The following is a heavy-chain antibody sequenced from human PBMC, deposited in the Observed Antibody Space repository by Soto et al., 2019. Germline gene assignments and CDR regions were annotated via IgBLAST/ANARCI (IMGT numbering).Heavy chain of an antibody. CDR3: GRGPSPRAPAGGTPYYYAMDV. J-gene: IGHJ6*02. Sequence: VPVKSAGKASGYDFTAYDINWVRQASGQGLEWMGWMNPINGATGSARRFQGRVSMTRNTATGTAYLELTSLRSDDSAVYYCGRGPSPRAPAGGTPYYYAMDVWGQGTTVTVSS. CDR1: GYDFTAYD. CDR2: MNPINGAT. V-gene: IGHV1-8*02. D-gene: IGHD6-13*01.